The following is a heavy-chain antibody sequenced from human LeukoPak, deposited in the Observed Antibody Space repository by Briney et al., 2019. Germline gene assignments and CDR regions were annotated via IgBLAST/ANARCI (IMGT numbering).Heavy chain of an antibody. CDR2: IYYSGST. D-gene: IGHD3-22*01. J-gene: IGHJ5*02. Sequence: SETLSLTCTVSGGSISRYYWSWIRQPPGEGLEWIGYIYYSGSTNYSPSLKSRVTISVETSKNQFSLKLSSVTAADTAVYYCARDSSGYYRGWFDPWGQGTLVTVSS. CDR1: GGSISRYY. CDR3: ARDSSGYYRGWFDP. V-gene: IGHV4-59*01.